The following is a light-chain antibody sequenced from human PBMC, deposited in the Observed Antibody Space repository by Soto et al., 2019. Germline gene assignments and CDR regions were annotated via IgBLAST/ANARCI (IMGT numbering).Light chain of an antibody. CDR3: FSHRSGNSHV. CDR2: GVT. V-gene: IGLV2-14*01. J-gene: IGLJ1*01. Sequence: QSVLTPPASVSGSPGQSITISCTGTSSDIGSYNFVSWYQQYPGKAPKLMIYGVTNRPSGVSDRFSGSKTGNTASLTISGLQAEDEAAYYCFSHRSGNSHVFGTGTKVTVL. CDR1: SSDIGSYNF.